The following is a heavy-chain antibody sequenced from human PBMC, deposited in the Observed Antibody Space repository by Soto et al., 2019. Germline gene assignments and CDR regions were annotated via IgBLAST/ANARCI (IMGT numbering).Heavy chain of an antibody. CDR1: GGSISSGGYY. J-gene: IGHJ5*02. CDR2: IYYSGST. D-gene: IGHD3-22*01. CDR3: ARVPYYDSLPGWFDP. V-gene: IGHV4-31*03. Sequence: SETLSLTCTVSGGSISSGGYYWSWIRQHPGKGLEWIGYIYYSGSTYYNPSLKSRVTISVDTSKNQFPLKLSSVTAADTAVYYCARVPYYDSLPGWFDPWGQGTLVTVSS.